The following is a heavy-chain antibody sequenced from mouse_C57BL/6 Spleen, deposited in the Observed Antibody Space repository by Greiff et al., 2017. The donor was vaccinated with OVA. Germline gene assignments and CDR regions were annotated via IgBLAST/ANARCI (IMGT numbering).Heavy chain of an antibody. CDR1: GYTFTSYW. J-gene: IGHJ2*01. CDR3: ARGVTTSYYFDY. D-gene: IGHD2-2*01. Sequence: QVQLQQPGAELVKPGASVKLSCMASGYTFTSYWMHWVKQRPGQGLEWIGMIHPNSGSTNYNEKSKSKATLTVDKSSSTAYMQLSSLTSEDSAVYYCARGVTTSYYFDYWGQGTTLTVSS. CDR2: IHPNSGST. V-gene: IGHV1-64*01.